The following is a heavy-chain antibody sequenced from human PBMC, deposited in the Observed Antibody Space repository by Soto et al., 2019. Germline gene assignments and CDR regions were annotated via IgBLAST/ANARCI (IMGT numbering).Heavy chain of an antibody. D-gene: IGHD5-18*01. CDR2: ISSNGGST. J-gene: IGHJ4*02. V-gene: IGHV3-64D*06. CDR1: GFSFSSYA. CDR3: VKTLQYSYGLPH. Sequence: PGGSLRLSCSASGFSFSSYAMHWVRQAPGKGLEYVSAISSNGGSTYYADSVKGRFTISRDNSKNTLYLQMSSLRAEDTAVYYCVKTLQYSYGLPHWGQGTLVTVSS.